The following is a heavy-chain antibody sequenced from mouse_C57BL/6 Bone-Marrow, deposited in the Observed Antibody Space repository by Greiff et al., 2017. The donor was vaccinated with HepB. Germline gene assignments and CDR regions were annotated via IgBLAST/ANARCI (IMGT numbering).Heavy chain of an antibody. V-gene: IGHV1-15*01. Sequence: VQVVESGAELVRPGASVTLSCKASGYTFTDYEMHWVKQTPVHGLEWIGAIDPKTGGTAYNHKFKGKAILTAAKSSSKAYMELRSLTSEDSAVYYCTSSRDSSHYDYAMDYWGQGTSVTVDS. D-gene: IGHD2-4*01. J-gene: IGHJ4*01. CDR2: IDPKTGGT. CDR1: GYTFTDYE. CDR3: TSSRDSSHYDYAMDY.